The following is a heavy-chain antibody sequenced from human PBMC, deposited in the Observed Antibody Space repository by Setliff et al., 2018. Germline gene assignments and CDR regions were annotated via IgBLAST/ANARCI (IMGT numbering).Heavy chain of an antibody. D-gene: IGHD2-15*01. CDR2: IYHSGST. CDR1: GYSISSGYY. CDR3: ARLYIVVVVAATPAWFDP. V-gene: IGHV4-38-2*01. Sequence: TLSLTCAVSGYSISSGYYWGWIRHPPGKGLEWIGSIYHSGSTYYNPSLKSRVTISVDTSKNQFSLKLSSVTAADTAVYYCARLYIVVVVAATPAWFDPWGQGTRGTVS. J-gene: IGHJ5*02.